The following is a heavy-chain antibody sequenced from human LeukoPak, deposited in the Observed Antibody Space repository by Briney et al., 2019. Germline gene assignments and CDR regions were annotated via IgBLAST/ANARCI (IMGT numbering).Heavy chain of an antibody. CDR2: IYYSGST. CDR1: GGSITGYY. D-gene: IGHD1-26*01. Sequence: SETLSLTCTVSGGSITGYYWSWIRQPPGKGLEWIGYIYYSGSTNYIPSLKSRVTISVDTSKNQFSLKLSSVTAADTAVYYCARQGSGSHKDWGQGTLVTVST. J-gene: IGHJ4*02. CDR3: ARQGSGSHKD. V-gene: IGHV4-59*08.